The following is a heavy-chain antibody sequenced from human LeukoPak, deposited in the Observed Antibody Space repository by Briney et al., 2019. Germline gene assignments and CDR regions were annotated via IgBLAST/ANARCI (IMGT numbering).Heavy chain of an antibody. J-gene: IGHJ4*02. V-gene: IGHV3-48*03. CDR2: ISSSGSTI. Sequence: PGGSLRLSCAASGFTFSSYEMNWVRQAPGKGLEWVSYISSSGSTIYYADSVKGRFTISRDNAKNSLYLQMNSLRAEDAAVYYCARGALAAHVDYWGQGTLVTVSS. D-gene: IGHD6-6*01. CDR3: ARGALAAHVDY. CDR1: GFTFSSYE.